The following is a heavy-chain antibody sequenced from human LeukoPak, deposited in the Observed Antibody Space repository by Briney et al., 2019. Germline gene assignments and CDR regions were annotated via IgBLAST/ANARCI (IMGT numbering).Heavy chain of an antibody. J-gene: IGHJ4*02. CDR3: ARDWDYYDSSGIFDY. Sequence: GGSLRLSCAASGFTFSSYAMHWVRQAPGKGLEWVAVISYDGSNKYYADSVKGRFTISRDNSKNTLYLQMNSPRAADTAVYYCARDWDYYDSSGIFDYCGQGKLVTVSS. CDR2: ISYDGSNK. V-gene: IGHV3-30*04. CDR1: GFTFSSYA. D-gene: IGHD3-22*01.